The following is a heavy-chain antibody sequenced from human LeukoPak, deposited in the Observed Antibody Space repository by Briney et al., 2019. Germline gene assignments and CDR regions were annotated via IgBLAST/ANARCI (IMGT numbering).Heavy chain of an antibody. CDR2: MNPNSGNT. CDR3: ATGYSGSYADY. J-gene: IGHJ4*02. Sequence: ASVKVSCKASGYTFTSYDINWGRQATGQGLEWMGWMNPNSGNTGYAQKFQGRDTMTSNTSISTAYMELSSLRSEDTAVYYCATGYSGSYADYWGQGTLVTVSS. CDR1: GYTFTSYD. V-gene: IGHV1-8*01. D-gene: IGHD1-26*01.